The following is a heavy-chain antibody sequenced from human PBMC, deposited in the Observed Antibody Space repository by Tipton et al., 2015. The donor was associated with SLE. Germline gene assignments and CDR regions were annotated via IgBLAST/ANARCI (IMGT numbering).Heavy chain of an antibody. Sequence: TLSLTCTVSGGSIVGNYWSWIRQPPGQGLAWVGYIYYIGSANYNPSLNSRVSISVDTSHKQFSLKLTSVTAADTAVSYCARLPDYFDHWGQGALVTVSS. CDR1: GGSIVGNY. CDR3: ARLPDYFDH. J-gene: IGHJ4*02. V-gene: IGHV4-59*07. CDR2: IYYIGSA.